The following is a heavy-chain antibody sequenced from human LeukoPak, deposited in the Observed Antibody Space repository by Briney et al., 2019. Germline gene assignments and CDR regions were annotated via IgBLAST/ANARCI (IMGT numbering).Heavy chain of an antibody. CDR2: IYHSGST. Sequence: SETLSLTCTVSGCSISSGYYWGWIRQPPGKGLEWIGSIYHSGSTYYNPSLKSRVTISVDTSKNQFSLTLSSVTAADKAVYYCARSCRILDIVATIRARLGGNGFDIWGQGTMVTVSS. D-gene: IGHD5-12*01. V-gene: IGHV4-38-2*02. J-gene: IGHJ3*02. CDR3: ARSCRILDIVATIRARLGGNGFDI. CDR1: GCSISSGYY.